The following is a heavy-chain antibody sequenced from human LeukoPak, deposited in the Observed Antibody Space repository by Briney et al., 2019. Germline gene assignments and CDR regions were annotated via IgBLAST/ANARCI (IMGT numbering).Heavy chain of an antibody. Sequence: SETLSLTCTVSGGSISSSSYYWGWIRQPPGKGLEWIGSIYYSGSTYYNPSLKSRVTISVDTSKNQFSLKLSSVTAADTAVYYCARGGRGITIFGVVMPTDYFDYWGQGTLVTVSS. CDR1: GGSISSSSYY. CDR2: IYYSGST. D-gene: IGHD3-3*01. V-gene: IGHV4-39*07. CDR3: ARGGRGITIFGVVMPTDYFDY. J-gene: IGHJ4*02.